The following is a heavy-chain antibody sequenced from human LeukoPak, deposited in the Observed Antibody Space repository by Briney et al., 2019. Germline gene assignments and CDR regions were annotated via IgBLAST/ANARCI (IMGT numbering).Heavy chain of an antibody. CDR1: GGSIGGYY. V-gene: IGHV4-59*08. D-gene: IGHD3-22*01. CDR2: ISFTGNT. CDR3: ARSPPGWYYDNSGQYYFDT. Sequence: SETLSLTCTVSGGSIGGYYWSWIRQSPGKRLEWIAYISFTGNTNYNPSLKSRVTISLDTSKTHFSLTLSSLTAADTAVYYCARSPPGWYYDNSGQYYFDTWGRGALVTVSS. J-gene: IGHJ4*02.